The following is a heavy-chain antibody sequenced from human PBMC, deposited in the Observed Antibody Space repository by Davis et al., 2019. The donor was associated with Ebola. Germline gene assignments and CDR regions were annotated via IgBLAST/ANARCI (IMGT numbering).Heavy chain of an antibody. CDR1: GFTFDDYA. Sequence: PGGSLRLSCAASGFTFDDYAMHWVRQAPGKGLEWVSGISWNSGSIGYADSVKGRFTISRDNAKNSLYLQMNSLRAEDTALYYCAKDIFLGVRGYDAFDIWGQGTMVTVSS. J-gene: IGHJ3*02. CDR2: ISWNSGSI. CDR3: AKDIFLGVRGYDAFDI. D-gene: IGHD3-10*01. V-gene: IGHV3-9*01.